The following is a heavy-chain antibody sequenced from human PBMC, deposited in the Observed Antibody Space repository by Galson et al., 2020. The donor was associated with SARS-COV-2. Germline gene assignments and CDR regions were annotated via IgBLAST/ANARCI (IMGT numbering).Heavy chain of an antibody. CDR3: ARSPTKGYTGLSASY. Sequence: GESLKISCKASGYTFTGYYVHWVRQAPGQGLEWLGCINPNTGDTHYAQKFQGRVTMTRDTSISTAYLVLSRLTSDDTADYYCARSPTKGYTGLSASYWGQGSLVTVSS. D-gene: IGHD5-12*01. CDR1: GYTFTGYY. V-gene: IGHV1-2*02. J-gene: IGHJ4*02. CDR2: INPNTGDT.